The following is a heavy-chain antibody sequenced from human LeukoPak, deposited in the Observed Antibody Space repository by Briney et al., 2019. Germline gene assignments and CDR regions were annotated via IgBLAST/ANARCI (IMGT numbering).Heavy chain of an antibody. CDR1: GFTFDDYA. Sequence: GGSLRLSCAASGFTFDDYAMHWVRQAPGKGLEWVSGISWNSGSIGYADSVKGRFTISRGNAKNSLYLQMNSLRAEDTALYYCAKGYSKADWGQGTLVTVSS. D-gene: IGHD1-26*01. CDR3: AKGYSKAD. CDR2: ISWNSGSI. J-gene: IGHJ4*02. V-gene: IGHV3-9*01.